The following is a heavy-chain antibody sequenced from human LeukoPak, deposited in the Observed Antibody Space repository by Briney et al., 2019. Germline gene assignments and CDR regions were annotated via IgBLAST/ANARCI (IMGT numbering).Heavy chain of an antibody. J-gene: IGHJ4*02. CDR3: AKGRYYDSSADPFDY. D-gene: IGHD3-22*01. Sequence: PGGSLRLSCPASGFTFSSYGMHWVGQAPGKGLEWVAVISYDGSNKYYADSVKGRFTISRDDSKNTLYLQMNSLRAEDTAVYYCAKGRYYDSSADPFDYWGQGTLVTVSS. CDR2: ISYDGSNK. CDR1: GFTFSSYG. V-gene: IGHV3-30*18.